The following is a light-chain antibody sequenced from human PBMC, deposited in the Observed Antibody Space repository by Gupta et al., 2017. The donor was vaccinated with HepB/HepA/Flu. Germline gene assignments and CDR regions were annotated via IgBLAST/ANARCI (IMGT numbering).Light chain of an antibody. CDR2: YVS. Sequence: QSALTQPPSVSGSPGQSITIFCTGTSSDVGGYNYVSWYQQHPGKAPKLMIYYVSNRPSGVSNRFSGSKSGNTASLTISGLQAEDEADYYCSSYTSSSTRVVFGGGTKLTVL. J-gene: IGLJ2*01. CDR1: SSDVGGYNY. CDR3: SSYTSSSTRVV. V-gene: IGLV2-14*01.